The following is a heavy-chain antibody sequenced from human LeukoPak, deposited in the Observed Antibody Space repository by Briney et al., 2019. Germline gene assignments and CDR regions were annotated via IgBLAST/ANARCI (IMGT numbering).Heavy chain of an antibody. V-gene: IGHV3-23*01. J-gene: IGHJ5*02. Sequence: GGSLRLSCAASGFTFSNYAMSWVRQSPGKGLEWVSAISASTSTIYYADSVRGRFTISRDISKNTLYLQMNSLRVEDTAVYYCAKSKEDCCGSFDPWGQGTLVTVSS. CDR3: AKSKEDCCGSFDP. D-gene: IGHD2-15*01. CDR1: GFTFSNYA. CDR2: ISASTSTI.